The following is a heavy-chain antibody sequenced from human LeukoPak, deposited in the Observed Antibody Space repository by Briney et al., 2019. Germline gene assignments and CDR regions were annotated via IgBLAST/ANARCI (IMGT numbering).Heavy chain of an antibody. J-gene: IGHJ3*02. V-gene: IGHV4-59*01. CDR2: IYYSGST. CDR3: ARGNWDYAFDI. CDR1: GGSISSYY. D-gene: IGHD1-7*01. Sequence: SETLSLTCTVSGGSISSYYWSCIRQPPGKGLEWIGYIYYSGSTNYNPSLKSRVTISVDTSKNQFSLKLSSVTAADTAVYYCARGNWDYAFDIWGQGTMVTVSS.